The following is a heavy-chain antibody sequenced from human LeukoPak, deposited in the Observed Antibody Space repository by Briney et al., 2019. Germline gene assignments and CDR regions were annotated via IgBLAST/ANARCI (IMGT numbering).Heavy chain of an antibody. CDR3: ARDYVLGYCRGGSCYGTWFDP. CDR1: GGSISSYY. Sequence: SETLSLTCTVSGGSISSYYWSWIRQPAGKGLEWIGRIYTSGSTNYNPSLKSRVTISVDTSKNQFSLKLSSVTAADTAVYYCARDYVLGYCRGGSCYGTWFDPWGQGTLVTVA. V-gene: IGHV4-4*07. J-gene: IGHJ5*02. CDR2: IYTSGST. D-gene: IGHD2-15*01.